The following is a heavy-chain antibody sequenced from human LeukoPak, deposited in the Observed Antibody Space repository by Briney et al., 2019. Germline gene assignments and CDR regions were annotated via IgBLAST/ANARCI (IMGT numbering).Heavy chain of an antibody. Sequence: PGGSLRLSCAASGFTFSSYSMNWVRQAPGKGLEWVSCISSSSSTIYYADSVKGRFTISRDNAKNSLYLQMNSLRAEDTAVYYCARDKRSGDAFDIWGQGTMVTVSS. J-gene: IGHJ3*02. V-gene: IGHV3-48*01. CDR2: ISSSSSTI. D-gene: IGHD6-25*01. CDR1: GFTFSSYS. CDR3: ARDKRSGDAFDI.